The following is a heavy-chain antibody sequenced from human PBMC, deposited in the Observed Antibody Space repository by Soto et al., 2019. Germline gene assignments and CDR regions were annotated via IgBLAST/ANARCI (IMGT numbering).Heavy chain of an antibody. V-gene: IGHV1-18*01. CDR1: GYTFTTYA. CDR3: ARDPQYSTSSQFFDS. Sequence: QVQLVQSGAEVKKPGASVKVSCKASGYTFTTYAISWVRQAPGQGLEWMGRISTYNGNTKYAQKLQGRVTMTTDTSTSTGYMELRSLRSDDTAVYYCARDPQYSTSSQFFDSWGQGTLVTVSS. CDR2: ISTYNGNT. J-gene: IGHJ4*02. D-gene: IGHD6-6*01.